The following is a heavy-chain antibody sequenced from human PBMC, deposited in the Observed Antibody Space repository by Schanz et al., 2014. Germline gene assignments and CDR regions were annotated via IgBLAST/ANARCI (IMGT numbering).Heavy chain of an antibody. D-gene: IGHD1-26*01. J-gene: IGHJ4*02. Sequence: QAQLVQSGAEVDNPGASVKVSCRASGYDFTNFYIHWVRQAPGQGPEWMGIIHPSGGSTNYAQQFLGRLTMTRDTSTNTVYMNLSSLTSADTAVYYCARGFLASGGKTFDCWGQGTLVTVSS. CDR2: IHPSGGST. V-gene: IGHV1-46*01. CDR1: GYDFTNFY. CDR3: ARGFLASGGKTFDC.